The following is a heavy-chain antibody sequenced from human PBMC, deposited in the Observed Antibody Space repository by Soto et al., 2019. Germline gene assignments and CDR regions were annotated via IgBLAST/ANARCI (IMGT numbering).Heavy chain of an antibody. V-gene: IGHV1-45*02. CDR1: GYTFTYRY. Sequence: GASVKVSCKASGYTFTYRYLHWVRQAPGQALEWMGWITPFNGNTNYAQKFQDRVTITRDRSMSTAYMELSGLRSEDTAVYYCAATFDSGSYDFGGHPWWGQGTLVTVSS. CDR2: ITPFNGNT. J-gene: IGHJ4*02. D-gene: IGHD2-21*01. CDR3: AATFDSGSYDFGGHPW.